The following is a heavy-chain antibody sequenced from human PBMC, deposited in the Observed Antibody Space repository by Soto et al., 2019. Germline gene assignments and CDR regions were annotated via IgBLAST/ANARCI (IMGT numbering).Heavy chain of an antibody. CDR3: ARVPDR. V-gene: IGHV4-30-2*01. J-gene: IGHJ5*02. D-gene: IGHD2-2*01. CDR2: IYHSGST. CDR1: GGSISSGGYS. Sequence: QLQLRESGSGLVKPSQTLSLTCAVSGGSISSGGYSWSWIRQPPGKGLEWIGYIYHSGSTYYNPSLKSRVTISVDRSKNQFSLRLSSVTAADTAVYYCARVPDRWGQGTLVTVSS.